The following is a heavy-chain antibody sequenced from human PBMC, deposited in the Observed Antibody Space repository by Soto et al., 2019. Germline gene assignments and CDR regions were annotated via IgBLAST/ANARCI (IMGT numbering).Heavy chain of an antibody. CDR2: IYSSGGT. Sequence: SETLSLTCTVSSDSISGRYWTWIRQPAGKGLEWIGRIYSSGGTNYNPSLTGRVIMSLDTSKNQFSLNLTSVTAADTAVYYCARASQCKSYFDCFAWLGYWGQGTLVAVSS. CDR3: ARASQCKSYFDCFAWLGY. J-gene: IGHJ4*02. CDR1: SDSISGRY. D-gene: IGHD3-9*01. V-gene: IGHV4-4*07.